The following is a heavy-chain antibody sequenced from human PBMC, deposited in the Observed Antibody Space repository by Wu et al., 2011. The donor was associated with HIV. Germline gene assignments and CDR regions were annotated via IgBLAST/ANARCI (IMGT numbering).Heavy chain of an antibody. V-gene: IGHV1-69*14. CDR1: GDSLTKYA. D-gene: IGHD2-2*01. J-gene: IGHJ6*03. CDR2: IIPNSGTT. CDR3: ARSGXSAEYYFYYIER. Sequence: QVLLVQSGAEVKKPGSSVKVSCKASGDSLTKYAFSWVRQAPGQGLEWMGGIIPNSGTTNYARKFQGRFTVTADTSTTTVYMELRSLRSEDTAVYYCARSGXSAEYYFYYIERLGKGPRSPSP.